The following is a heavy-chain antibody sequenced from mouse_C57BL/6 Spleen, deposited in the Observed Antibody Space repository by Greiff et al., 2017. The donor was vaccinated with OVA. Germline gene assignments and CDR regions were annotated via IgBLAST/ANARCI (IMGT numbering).Heavy chain of an antibody. J-gene: IGHJ4*01. V-gene: IGHV1-64*01. CDR1: GYTFTSYW. CDR2: IHPNSGST. Sequence: QVQLQQPGAELVKPGASVKLSCKASGYTFTSYWMHWVKQRPGQGLEWIGMIHPNSGSTNYNEKFKSKATLTVDKSSTTAYMQLSSQTSEDAAVYYCASANDHGDYYALGYWGQGTSVTVSS. CDR3: ASANDHGDYYALGY.